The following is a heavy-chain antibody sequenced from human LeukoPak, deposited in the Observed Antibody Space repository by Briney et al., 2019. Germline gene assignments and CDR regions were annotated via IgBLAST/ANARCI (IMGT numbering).Heavy chain of an antibody. CDR1: GGSFSGYY. Sequence: RSSETLSLTCAVYGGSFSGYYWSWIRQPPGKGLEWIGEINHSGSTNYNPSLKSRVTISVDTSKNQFSLKLSSVTAADTAVYYCASEGYDILTGYSPPYWGQGTLVTVSS. J-gene: IGHJ4*02. D-gene: IGHD3-9*01. V-gene: IGHV4-34*01. CDR2: INHSGST. CDR3: ASEGYDILTGYSPPY.